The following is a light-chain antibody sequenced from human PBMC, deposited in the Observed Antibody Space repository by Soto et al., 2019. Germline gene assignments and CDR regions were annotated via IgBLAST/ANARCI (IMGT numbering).Light chain of an antibody. CDR2: RNN. J-gene: IGLJ3*02. CDR1: ISNLGSNF. Sequence: QSVLTQPPSASGTPGQRVTISCSGSISNLGSNFIYWYQQLPGAAPKLLISRNNERPPGVPDRFSGSKSGTSASLAISGLRSEDESDYHCAAWDDSLSGVVFGGGTQLTVL. CDR3: AAWDDSLSGVV. V-gene: IGLV1-47*01.